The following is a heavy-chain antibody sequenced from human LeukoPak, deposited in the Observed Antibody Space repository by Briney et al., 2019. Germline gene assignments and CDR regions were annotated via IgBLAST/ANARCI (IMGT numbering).Heavy chain of an antibody. J-gene: IGHJ4*02. CDR2: INHSGST. V-gene: IGHV4-34*01. CDR3: ARGGSTVTRAPRYFDY. D-gene: IGHD4-17*01. Sequence: SETLSLTCAVYGGSFSGYYWSWIRQPPGKGLEWIGEINHSGSTNYNPSLKSRVTISVDRSKNQFSLKLSSVTAADTAVYYCARGGSTVTRAPRYFDYWGQGTLVTVSS. CDR1: GGSFSGYY.